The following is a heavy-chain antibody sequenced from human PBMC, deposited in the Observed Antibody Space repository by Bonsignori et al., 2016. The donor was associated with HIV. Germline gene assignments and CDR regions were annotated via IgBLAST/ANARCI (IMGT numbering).Heavy chain of an antibody. CDR3: ATPGIVATGTFDY. Sequence: QVQLVESGGGVVQPGRSLRLACSASGYTFSDFALHWVRQAPGKGLEWVAVISDDGIYKFYAESVKGRFTISRDNSKNTVFLQMNRLRIDDTAVYYCATPGIVATGTFDYWGQGTLVSV. V-gene: IGHV3-30*04. CDR1: GYTFSDFA. D-gene: IGHD6-25*01. CDR2: ISDDGIYK. J-gene: IGHJ4*02.